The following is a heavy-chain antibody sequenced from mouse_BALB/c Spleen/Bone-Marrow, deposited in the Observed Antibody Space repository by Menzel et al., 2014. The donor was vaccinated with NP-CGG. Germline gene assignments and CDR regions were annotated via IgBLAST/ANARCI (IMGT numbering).Heavy chain of an antibody. D-gene: IGHD1-1*01. CDR3: ARHYYGSSDAMDY. CDR1: GYTFTNYW. V-gene: IGHV1S132*01. J-gene: IGHJ4*01. CDR2: IFPGTGTT. Sequence: RVESGAELVKPGASVKLSCKTSGYTFTNYWIQWVKQRPGQGLGWIGEIFPGTGTTYYNEKFKGKATLTIDTSSSTAYMQLSSLTSEDSAVYFCARHYYGSSDAMDYWGQGTSVTVSS.